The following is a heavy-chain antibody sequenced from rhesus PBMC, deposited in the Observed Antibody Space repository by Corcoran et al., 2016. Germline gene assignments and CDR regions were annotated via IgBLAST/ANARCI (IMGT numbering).Heavy chain of an antibody. CDR3: ATDAGRWFFDY. D-gene: IGHD4-29*01. J-gene: IGHJ4*01. Sequence: EVQLVQSGAEVKKPGASVKISCKASGYTFTDYYMHWVRQSPGKGFEWMGRVDPEHGEALHAQKFQDRVTITADTSTDTAYMELSSLRSEDTAVYYCATDAGRWFFDYWGQGVLVTVSS. CDR2: VDPEHGEA. V-gene: IGHV1-111*02. CDR1: GYTFTDYY.